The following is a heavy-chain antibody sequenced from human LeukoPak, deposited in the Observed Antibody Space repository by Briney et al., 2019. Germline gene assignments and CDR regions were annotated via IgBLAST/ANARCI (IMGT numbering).Heavy chain of an antibody. CDR3: ARVDNVVVPAASTDWFDP. J-gene: IGHJ5*02. Sequence: SVKVSCKASGGTFSSYAISWVRQAPGQGLEWMGGIIPIFGTANCAQKFQGRVTITADESTSTAYMELSSLRSEDTAVYYCARVDNVVVPAASTDWFDPWGQGTLVTVSS. CDR2: IIPIFGTA. CDR1: GGTFSSYA. D-gene: IGHD2-2*01. V-gene: IGHV1-69*13.